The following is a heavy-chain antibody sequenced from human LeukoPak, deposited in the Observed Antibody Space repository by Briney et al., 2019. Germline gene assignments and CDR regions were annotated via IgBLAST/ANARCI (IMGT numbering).Heavy chain of an antibody. CDR2: IYYSGST. V-gene: IGHV4-39*07. J-gene: IGHJ6*02. CDR1: GGSISSSSYY. Sequence: SETLSLTCTVSGGSISSSSYYWGWIRQPPGKGLEWIGSIYYSGSTYYNPSPKSRVTISVDTSKNQLSLKLSSVTAADTAVYYCARDLGYYYGMDVWGQGTTVTVSS. CDR3: ARDLGYYYGMDV.